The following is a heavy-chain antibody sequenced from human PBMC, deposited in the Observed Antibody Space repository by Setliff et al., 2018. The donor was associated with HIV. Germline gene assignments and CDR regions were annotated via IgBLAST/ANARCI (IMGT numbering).Heavy chain of an antibody. Sequence: GGSLRLSCAASGFTFNTYAMNWVRQAPGKGLEWVSSTSSSGDYIHTADSLKGRFTISRDSAKNLLYLQMNSLRVEDTAVYYCARDLAEMDFFDSWGQGTLVTVSS. CDR3: ARDLAEMDFFDS. CDR2: TSSSGDYI. CDR1: GFTFNTYA. J-gene: IGHJ4*02. V-gene: IGHV3-21*06.